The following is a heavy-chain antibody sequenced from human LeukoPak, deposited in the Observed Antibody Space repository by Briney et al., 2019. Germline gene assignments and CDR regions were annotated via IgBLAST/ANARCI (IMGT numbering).Heavy chain of an antibody. V-gene: IGHV1-2*02. CDR2: INPNSGGT. J-gene: IGHJ4*02. Sequence: ASVKVSCKASGYTFTGYYMHWVRQAPGQGLEWMGWINPNSGGTNYAQKFQGRVTMTRDTSISTAYMELSRLRSDDTAVYYCARDPPYYYGSGRAGDYWGQGTLVTVSS. CDR1: GYTFTGYY. CDR3: ARDPPYYYGSGRAGDY. D-gene: IGHD3-10*01.